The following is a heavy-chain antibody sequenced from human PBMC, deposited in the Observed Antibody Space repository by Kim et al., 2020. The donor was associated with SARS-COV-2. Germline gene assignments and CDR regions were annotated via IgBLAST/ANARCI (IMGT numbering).Heavy chain of an antibody. Sequence: GGSLRLSCAASGFIFRSYAMGWVRQAPGKGLEWVSVIRGSGGSTYYAESVKGRFTISRDNSENTLYLQMNSLRDEDTAIYYCAKSNRGYCSGGICYWGPSDYWGQGTLVTVSS. CDR3: AKSNRGYCSGGICYWGPSDY. CDR1: GFIFRSYA. CDR2: IRGSGGST. V-gene: IGHV3-23*01. J-gene: IGHJ4*02. D-gene: IGHD2-15*01.